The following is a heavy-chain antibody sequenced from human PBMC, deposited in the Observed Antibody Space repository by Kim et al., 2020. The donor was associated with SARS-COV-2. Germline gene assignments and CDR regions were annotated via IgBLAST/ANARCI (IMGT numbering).Heavy chain of an antibody. J-gene: IGHJ4*02. Sequence: SETMSLTCTVSGGSISSGGYYWSWIRQHPGKGLEWFGYFSVCGGSYYNPSLKSRVTISVSPSPHQFSLKLSSVTAADTAVYYCARVDGDQDGLDYWGQGTLVTVSS. CDR2: FSVCGGS. V-gene: IGHV4-31*03. CDR1: GGSISSGGYY. CDR3: ARVDGDQDGLDY. D-gene: IGHD4-17*01.